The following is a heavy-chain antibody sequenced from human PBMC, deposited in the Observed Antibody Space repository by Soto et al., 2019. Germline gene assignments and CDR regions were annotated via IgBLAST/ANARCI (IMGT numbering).Heavy chain of an antibody. Sequence: QLQLQESGPGLVKPSETLSLTCTVSGGSISSSSYYWGWIRQPPGQGLEWIGSIYYSGSTYYNPSIKSRVTISADTSKTQFSRKLSSVTAADTAVYYCARPSGHSSSSDWFDPLGQGTLVTVSS. D-gene: IGHD6-6*01. CDR2: IYYSGST. V-gene: IGHV4-39*01. J-gene: IGHJ5*02. CDR1: GGSISSSSYY. CDR3: ARPSGHSSSSDWFDP.